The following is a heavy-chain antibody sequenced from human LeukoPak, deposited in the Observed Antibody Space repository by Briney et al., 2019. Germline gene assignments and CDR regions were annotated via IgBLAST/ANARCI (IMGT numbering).Heavy chain of an antibody. Sequence: KPSETLSLTCTVSGGSISGYYWSWIRQPPGKGLEWIGYIYYSGSTNYNPSLKSRVTISVDTSENQFSLKLSSVTAADTAVYSCARGGSFFDYWGQGTLVTVSS. D-gene: IGHD1-26*01. CDR2: IYYSGST. V-gene: IGHV4-59*01. J-gene: IGHJ4*02. CDR1: GGSISGYY. CDR3: ARGGSFFDY.